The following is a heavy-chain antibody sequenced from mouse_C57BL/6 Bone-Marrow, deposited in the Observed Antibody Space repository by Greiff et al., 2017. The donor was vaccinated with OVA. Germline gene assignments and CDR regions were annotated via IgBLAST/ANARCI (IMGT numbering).Heavy chain of an antibody. CDR1: GYTFTDYY. D-gene: IGHD1-1*01. J-gene: IGHJ3*01. CDR2: INPNNGGT. V-gene: IGHV1-26*01. CDR3: APSYYGSSGSWCAY. Sequence: EVQLQQSGPELVKPGASVKISCKASGYTFTDYYMNWVKQSHGKSLEWIGDINPNNGGTSYNQKFKGKATLTVDKSSSTAYMELRSLTSEDSAVYYCAPSYYGSSGSWCAYWGQGTLVTVSA.